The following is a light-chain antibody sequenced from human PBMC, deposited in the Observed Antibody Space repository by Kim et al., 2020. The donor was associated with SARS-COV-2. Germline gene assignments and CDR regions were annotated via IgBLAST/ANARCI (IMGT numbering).Light chain of an antibody. CDR3: QKYNSVLT. Sequence: DIQMTQSPSSLSASVGDRVTITCRASQGINNYLAWYQQKPGKIPTLLIYAASTLQSGVPSRFSGSGSGTVFTLTINSLQPEDVATCYCQKYNSVLTFGQGTRLEIK. J-gene: IGKJ5*01. CDR2: AAS. V-gene: IGKV1-27*01. CDR1: QGINNY.